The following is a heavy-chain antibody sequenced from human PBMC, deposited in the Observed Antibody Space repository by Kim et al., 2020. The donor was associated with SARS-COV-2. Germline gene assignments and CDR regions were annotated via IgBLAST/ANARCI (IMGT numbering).Heavy chain of an antibody. V-gene: IGHV3-23*01. J-gene: IGHJ4*02. D-gene: IGHD5-18*01. Sequence: ADSVKCRFTISRDNSRNTLYLQMNSLRGEYTAMYYCAKDVRSGYSRWEFDYWGQGTLVTVAS. CDR3: AKDVRSGYSRWEFDY.